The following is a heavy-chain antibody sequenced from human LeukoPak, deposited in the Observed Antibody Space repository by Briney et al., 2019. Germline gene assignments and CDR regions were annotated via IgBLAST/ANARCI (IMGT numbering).Heavy chain of an antibody. V-gene: IGHV4-39*01. D-gene: IGHD1-20*01. CDR3: ARARITGPTGGEFAY. CDR1: GGSISSSSYY. Sequence: SETLSLTRTVSGGSISSSSYYWPWIRQPPGKGLEWIGSSYYNGSTYYNPSLKSRVTISVDTSKNQASLKLGSLTAADTALYYCARARITGPTGGEFAYWGEGSLVTVSS. CDR2: SYYNGST. J-gene: IGHJ4*02.